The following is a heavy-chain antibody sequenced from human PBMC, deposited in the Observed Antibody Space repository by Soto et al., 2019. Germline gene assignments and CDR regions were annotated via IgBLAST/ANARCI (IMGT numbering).Heavy chain of an antibody. D-gene: IGHD2-15*01. CDR2: ISGSGGST. CDR1: GFTFSSYA. Sequence: EVQLLESGGGLVQPGGSLRLSCAASGFTFSSYAMSWVRQAPGKGLEWVSAISGSGGSTYYADSVKGRFTISRDNSKNTLYLQMNSRKADDTAVYYCAKDRSYCSGGSCLLRHWGQGTLVTVSS. CDR3: AKDRSYCSGGSCLLRH. V-gene: IGHV3-23*01. J-gene: IGHJ1*01.